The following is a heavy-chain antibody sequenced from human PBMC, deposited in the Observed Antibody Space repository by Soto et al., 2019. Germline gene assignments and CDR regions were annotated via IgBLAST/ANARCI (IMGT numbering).Heavy chain of an antibody. CDR1: GFTFSSYS. J-gene: IGHJ6*02. Sequence: EVQLVESGGGLVQPGGSLRLSCAASGFTFSSYSMNWVRQAPGKGLEWVSYISSSSSTIYYADSVKGRFTISRDNAKNSXYXXMNSLRDEDTAVYYCARVGEQWLVVSNDYYYGMDVWGQGTTVTVSS. CDR3: ARVGEQWLVVSNDYYYGMDV. V-gene: IGHV3-48*02. CDR2: ISSSSSTI. D-gene: IGHD6-19*01.